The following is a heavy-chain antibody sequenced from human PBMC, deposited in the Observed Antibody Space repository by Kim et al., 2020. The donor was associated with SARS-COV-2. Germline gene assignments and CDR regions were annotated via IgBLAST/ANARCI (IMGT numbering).Heavy chain of an antibody. J-gene: IGHJ6*02. V-gene: IGHV3-43*01. Sequence: GRFTISRDNSKNSLYLQMNSLRTEDTALYYCAKDDRGDSYGPQTLYGMDVWGQGTTVTVSS. D-gene: IGHD5-18*01. CDR3: AKDDRGDSYGPQTLYGMDV.